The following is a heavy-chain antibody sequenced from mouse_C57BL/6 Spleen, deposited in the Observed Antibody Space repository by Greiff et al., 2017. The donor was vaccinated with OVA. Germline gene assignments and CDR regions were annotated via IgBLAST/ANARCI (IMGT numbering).Heavy chain of an antibody. V-gene: IGHV5-9-1*02. Sequence: DVMLVESGEGLVKPGGSLKLSCAASGFTFSSYAMSWVRQTPEKRLEWVAYISSGGDYIYYADTVKGRFTISRDNARNTLYLQMSSLKSEDTAMYYCTRLELGGYAMDYWGQGTSVTVSS. D-gene: IGHD4-1*01. J-gene: IGHJ4*01. CDR3: TRLELGGYAMDY. CDR1: GFTFSSYA. CDR2: ISSGGDYI.